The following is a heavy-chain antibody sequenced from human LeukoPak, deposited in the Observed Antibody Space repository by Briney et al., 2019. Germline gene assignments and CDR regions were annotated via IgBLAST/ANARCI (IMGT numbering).Heavy chain of an antibody. CDR1: GFSFSGSA. J-gene: IGHJ6*03. V-gene: IGHV3-73*01. Sequence: GGSLRLSCAVSGFSFSGSALHWVRQASGKGLEWVGRIGKKGDTYATTYGASVRDRFTISRDDSKNTAYLQMKSLKSEDTAVNYFITEPWYNVDVWGKGTAVTVSS. CDR2: IGKKGDTYAT. D-gene: IGHD1-14*01. CDR3: ITEPWYNVDV.